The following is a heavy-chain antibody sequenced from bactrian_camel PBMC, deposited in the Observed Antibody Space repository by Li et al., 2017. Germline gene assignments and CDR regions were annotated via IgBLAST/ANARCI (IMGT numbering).Heavy chain of an antibody. CDR2: ITSDGRT. CDR3: AADVSYLPLKTHCGDA. Sequence: VQLVESGGGSVQAGGSLTLSCTASEFTLEDSDVGWYRQAPGNECELVSSITSDGRTYYTDSVKGRFTISKDNDKNTMYLQMNSLKPEDTGVYYCAADVSYLPLKTHCGDAWGQGTQVTVS. V-gene: IGHV3S60*01. J-gene: IGHJ4*01. D-gene: IGHD2*01. CDR1: EFTLEDSD.